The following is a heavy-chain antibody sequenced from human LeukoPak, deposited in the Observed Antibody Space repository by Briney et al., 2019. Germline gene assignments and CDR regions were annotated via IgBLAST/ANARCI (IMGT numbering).Heavy chain of an antibody. D-gene: IGHD6-25*01. CDR1: GFTFSSYW. Sequence: RPGGSLRLSCAASGFTFSSYWMHWVRQAPGKGLVWVSRINSDGSSTSYADPVKGRFTISRDNAKNTLYLQMNSLRAEDTAVYYCARRSAAKDAFDIWGQGTMVTVSS. CDR2: INSDGSST. V-gene: IGHV3-74*01. CDR3: ARRSAAKDAFDI. J-gene: IGHJ3*02.